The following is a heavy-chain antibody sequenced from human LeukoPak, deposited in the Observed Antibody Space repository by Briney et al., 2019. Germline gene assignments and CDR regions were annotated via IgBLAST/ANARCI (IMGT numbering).Heavy chain of an antibody. CDR3: ARDLSSLRYYFDY. D-gene: IGHD1-14*01. CDR2: IYYSGST. CDR1: GGSISSGDYY. Sequence: SQTLSLTCTVSGGSISSGDYYWNWIRQPPGKGLEWIGYIYYSGSTFYNPSLKSRVTISVDTSKNKSSLKLTSMTAADTAVYYCARDLSSLRYYFDYWGQGTLVTVSS. V-gene: IGHV4-30-4*08. J-gene: IGHJ4*02.